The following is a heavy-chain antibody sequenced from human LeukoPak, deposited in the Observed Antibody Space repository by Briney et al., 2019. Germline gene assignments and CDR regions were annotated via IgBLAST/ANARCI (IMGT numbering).Heavy chain of an antibody. J-gene: IGHJ4*02. V-gene: IGHV4-59*08. Sequence: PSETLSLTCTVSGGSISSYYWSWIRQPPGKGLEWIGYIYYSGSTNYNPSLKSRVTISVDTSKNQFSLKLSSVTAADTAVYYCASSADSSGYYANFDYWGQGTLVTVSS. D-gene: IGHD3-22*01. CDR2: IYYSGST. CDR3: ASSADSSGYYANFDY. CDR1: GGSISSYY.